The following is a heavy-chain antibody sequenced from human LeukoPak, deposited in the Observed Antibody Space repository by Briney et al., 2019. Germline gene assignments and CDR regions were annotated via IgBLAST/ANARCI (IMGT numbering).Heavy chain of an antibody. D-gene: IGHD2-2*01. CDR2: IKSKTDGGTT. V-gene: IGHV3-15*01. Sequence: GGSLRLSCAASGFTLSNAWMSWVRQAPGKGLEWVGRIKSKTDGGTTDYAAPVKGRFTISRDDSKDTLYLQMNSLKTEDTAVYYCTTGPPYCSSTSCRRDYWGQGTLVTVSS. CDR3: TTGPPYCSSTSCRRDY. CDR1: GFTLSNAW. J-gene: IGHJ4*02.